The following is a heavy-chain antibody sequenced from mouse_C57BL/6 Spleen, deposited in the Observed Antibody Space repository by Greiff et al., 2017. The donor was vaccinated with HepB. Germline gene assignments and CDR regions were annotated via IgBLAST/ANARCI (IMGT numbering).Heavy chain of an antibody. J-gene: IGHJ4*01. D-gene: IGHD2-2*01. Sequence: EVMLVESGPGLAKPSQTLSLTCSVTGYSITSDYWNWIRKFPGNKLEYMGYISYSGSTYYNPSLKSRISITRDTSKNQYYRQLNSVTTEDTATYYCARSTMVTTGAMDYWGQGTSVTVSS. CDR2: ISYSGST. V-gene: IGHV3-8*01. CDR3: ARSTMVTTGAMDY. CDR1: GYSITSDY.